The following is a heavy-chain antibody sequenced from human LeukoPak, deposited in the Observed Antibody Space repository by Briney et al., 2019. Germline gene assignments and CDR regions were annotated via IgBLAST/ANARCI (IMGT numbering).Heavy chain of an antibody. CDR3: AKGPYGSGSYYPPDY. D-gene: IGHD3-10*01. CDR2: ISGSGGST. Sequence: GGTLRLSCAASGFTFSSYGMSWVRQAPGKGLEWVSAISGSGGSTYYADSVKGRFTISRDNSKNTLYLQMNSLRAEDTAVYYCAKGPYGSGSYYPPDYWGQGTLVTVSS. CDR1: GFTFSSYG. J-gene: IGHJ4*02. V-gene: IGHV3-23*01.